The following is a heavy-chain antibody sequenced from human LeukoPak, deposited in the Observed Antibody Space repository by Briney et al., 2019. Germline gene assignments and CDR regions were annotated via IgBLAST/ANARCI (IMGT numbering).Heavy chain of an antibody. CDR1: GFTFNRCW. J-gene: IGHJ1*01. Sequence: GGSLRLSFVVSGFTFNRCWMNWARQAPGKGLEWVAHINPDGRDTYYVDSVKGRFTISRDNAQNSMYLQMNSLRVEDTAVYYCTSWGDTTAEYFQRWGQGTLVTVSS. V-gene: IGHV3-7*01. CDR2: INPDGRDT. D-gene: IGHD2-21*02. CDR3: TSWGDTTAEYFQR.